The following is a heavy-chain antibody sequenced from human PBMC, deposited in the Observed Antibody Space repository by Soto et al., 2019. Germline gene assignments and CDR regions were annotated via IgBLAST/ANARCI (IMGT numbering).Heavy chain of an antibody. D-gene: IGHD1-26*01. V-gene: IGHV1-69*12. Sequence: QVQLVQSGAEVKKPGSSVKVSCKASGGTFSSYAISWVRQAPGQGLEWMGGIIPIFGTANYAQKFQGRVTITAXXSXSIXYMELSSLRSEDTAVYYCARGWERPALLLDYGMDVWGQGTTVTVSS. CDR2: IIPIFGTA. J-gene: IGHJ6*02. CDR1: GGTFSSYA. CDR3: ARGWERPALLLDYGMDV.